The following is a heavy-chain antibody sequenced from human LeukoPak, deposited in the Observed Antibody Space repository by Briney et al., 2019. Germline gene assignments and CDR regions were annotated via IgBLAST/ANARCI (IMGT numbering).Heavy chain of an antibody. Sequence: GGSLRLSCAASGFIFSDYGMHWVRQAPGKGLEWVTMVRNDGGDKYHADSVRGRFTISRDNSKNTLYLQMNSLRPEDTAVYYCAKHYYGSGSQKYYFDYWGQGTLVSVSS. V-gene: IGHV3-30*02. CDR2: VRNDGGDK. J-gene: IGHJ4*02. CDR1: GFIFSDYG. CDR3: AKHYYGSGSQKYYFDY. D-gene: IGHD3-10*01.